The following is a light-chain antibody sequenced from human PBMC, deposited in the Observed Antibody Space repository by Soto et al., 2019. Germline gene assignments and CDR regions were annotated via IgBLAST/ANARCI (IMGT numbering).Light chain of an antibody. V-gene: IGKV1-33*01. CDR1: QDITTN. Sequence: DIQMTQSPSSLSASIGDRVTITCQASQDITTNLNWYQLKPGKAPNLLIFDASSLERGVPSRFSRSGSGTHFTLTIFSLQPEDIATYFCQQYDNIPRTFGQGTRLEIK. CDR2: DAS. J-gene: IGKJ5*01. CDR3: QQYDNIPRT.